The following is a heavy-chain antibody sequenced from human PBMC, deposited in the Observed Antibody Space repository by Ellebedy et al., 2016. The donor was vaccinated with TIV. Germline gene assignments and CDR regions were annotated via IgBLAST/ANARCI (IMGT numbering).Heavy chain of an antibody. J-gene: IGHJ3*02. V-gene: IGHV3-23*01. CDR3: ATDGSFGDYLSPTHAFVM. D-gene: IGHD4-17*01. CDR2: ISGGGGTR. CDR1: GFSFTSYA. Sequence: GESLKISCAASGFSFTSYAINWVRQAPGKGLEWISIISGGGGTRYYADSVKGRFTISRDSSKTTVYLQMNSLRAEDTAVYYCATDGSFGDYLSPTHAFVMWGQGTMVTVSS.